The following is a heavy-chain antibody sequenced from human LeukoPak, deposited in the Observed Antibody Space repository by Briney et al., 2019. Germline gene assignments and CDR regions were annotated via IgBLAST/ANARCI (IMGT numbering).Heavy chain of an antibody. V-gene: IGHV3-23*01. CDR1: GFTFSSSA. J-gene: IGHJ4*02. CDR3: AKGGSGWSYLDY. Sequence: GGSLRLSCAASGFTFSSSAMSWVRQVPGKGLEWVSGISASGGSTYYADSVKGRFTISSDSSKNTLYLQMNSLRAEDTAVYYCAKGGSGWSYLDYWGQGALVTVSS. D-gene: IGHD6-19*01. CDR2: ISASGGST.